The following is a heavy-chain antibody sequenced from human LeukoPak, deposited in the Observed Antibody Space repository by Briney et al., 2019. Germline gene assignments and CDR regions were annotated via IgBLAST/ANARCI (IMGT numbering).Heavy chain of an antibody. CDR2: IYHSGST. V-gene: IGHV4-38-2*02. J-gene: IGHJ4*02. D-gene: IGHD3-10*01. CDR3: ARGAYYYDSGSYSVDTSTVTMVTNDY. Sequence: SSETLSLTCTVSGYSISSGYYWGWIRQPPGKGLEWIGSIYHSGSTYYNPSLKSRITISVDTSKNQFSLKLSSVTAADTAVYFCARGAYYYDSGSYSVDTSTVTMVTNDYWGQGTLVTVSS. CDR1: GYSISSGYY.